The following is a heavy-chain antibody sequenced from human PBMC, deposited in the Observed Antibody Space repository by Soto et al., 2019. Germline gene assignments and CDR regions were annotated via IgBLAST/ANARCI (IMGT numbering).Heavy chain of an antibody. CDR3: ARDQVGYCSSTSCYPYYYYGMDV. V-gene: IGHV3-30*19. Sequence: PGGSLRLSCAASGFTFSSYGMHWVRQAPGKGLEWVAVISYDGSNKYYADSVKGRFTISRDNSKNTLYLQMNSLRAEDTAVYYCARDQVGYCSSTSCYPYYYYGMDVWGQGTTVTVSS. J-gene: IGHJ6*02. CDR2: ISYDGSNK. D-gene: IGHD2-2*01. CDR1: GFTFSSYG.